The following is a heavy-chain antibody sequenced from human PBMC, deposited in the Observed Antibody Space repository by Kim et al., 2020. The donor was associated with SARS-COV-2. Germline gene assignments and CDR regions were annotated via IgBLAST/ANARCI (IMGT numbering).Heavy chain of an antibody. CDR2: LSDSGGDT. J-gene: IGHJ2*01. D-gene: IGHD5-12*01. CDR1: GFTFSSFA. V-gene: IGHV3-23*01. Sequence: GGSLRLSCAASGFTFSSFAMPWVRQAPGKGLEWVSLLSDSGGDTFYADSVKGRFTISRDNTKNTLYLQMNSLRAEDTAVYYCAKEDIPARGQWYFDLWGQGTLVTVSS. CDR3: AKEDIPARGQWYFDL.